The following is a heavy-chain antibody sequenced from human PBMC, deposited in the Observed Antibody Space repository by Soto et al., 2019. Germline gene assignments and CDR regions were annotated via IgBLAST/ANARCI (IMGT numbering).Heavy chain of an antibody. CDR1: GFTFSTHW. V-gene: IGHV3-7*01. CDR2: IKEDGNEK. Sequence: DVQLVESGGGLVQPGGSLRLSCAASGFTFSTHWMSWVRQAPGKGLEWVANIKEDGNEKYYVDSVKDRFSISRDNAENSLYLQMNSLRAEDTAVYYCVRTKGAVAFDIWGQGTMVTVSS. J-gene: IGHJ3*02. D-gene: IGHD3-16*01. CDR3: VRTKGAVAFDI.